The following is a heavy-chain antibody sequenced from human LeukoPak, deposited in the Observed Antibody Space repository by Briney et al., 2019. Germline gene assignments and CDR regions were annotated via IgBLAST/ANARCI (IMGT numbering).Heavy chain of an antibody. CDR1: EFTFNSYN. Sequence: GGSLRLSCAASEFTFNSYNMNWVRQAPGKGLEWVSSISSSSNYIYYAESVKGRFTISRDNAKNSLYLQMKSLRAEDTAVYYCARGKTSQNIVTRKTYNWFDPWGQGTLVTVSS. J-gene: IGHJ5*02. CDR2: ISSSSNYI. D-gene: IGHD2/OR15-2a*01. V-gene: IGHV3-21*01. CDR3: ARGKTSQNIVTRKTYNWFDP.